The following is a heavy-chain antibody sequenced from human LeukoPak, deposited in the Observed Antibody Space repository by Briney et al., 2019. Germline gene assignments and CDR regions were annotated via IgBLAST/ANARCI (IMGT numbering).Heavy chain of an antibody. J-gene: IGHJ4*02. CDR2: ISYDGSNK. CDR1: GFTFSSYA. D-gene: IGHD2-21*02. CDR3: ARVAVVTAIGDY. Sequence: PGGSLRLSCAASGFTFSSYAVHWVRQAPGKGLEWVAVISYDGSNKYYADSVKGRFTISRDNSKNTLYLQMNSLRAEDTAVYYCARVAVVTAIGDYWGQGTLVTVSS. V-gene: IGHV3-30-3*01.